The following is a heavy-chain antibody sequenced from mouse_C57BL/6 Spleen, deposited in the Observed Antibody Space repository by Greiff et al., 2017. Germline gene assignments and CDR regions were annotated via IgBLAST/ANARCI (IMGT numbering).Heavy chain of an antibody. J-gene: IGHJ3*01. CDR3: ARAGSGSYERCAY. Sequence: LQQPGAELVKPGASVKLSCKASGYTFTSYWMQWVKQRPGQGLEWIGEIDPSDSYTNYNQKFKGQATLTVDTSSSTAYMQLSSLTSEDSAVYYCARAGSGSYERCAYWGQGTLVTVSA. CDR1: GYTFTSYW. CDR2: IDPSDSYT. D-gene: IGHD2-10*02. V-gene: IGHV1-50*01.